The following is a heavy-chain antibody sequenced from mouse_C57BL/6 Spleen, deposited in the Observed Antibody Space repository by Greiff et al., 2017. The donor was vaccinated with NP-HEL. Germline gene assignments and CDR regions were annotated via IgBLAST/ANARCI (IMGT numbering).Heavy chain of an antibody. CDR2: TFYSGIT. V-gene: IGHV3-3*01. CDR1: GFSINSDCY. D-gene: IGHD4-1*01. Sequence: EVMLVESGPSLVRPSQTLSLTCTVTGFSINSDCYWIWIRQFPGNKLEYIGYTFYSGITYYNPSLESRTYITRDTSKNQFSLKLSSVTTEDTATYYGARGSGTGYYAMDYWGQGTSVTVSS. J-gene: IGHJ4*01. CDR3: ARGSGTGYYAMDY.